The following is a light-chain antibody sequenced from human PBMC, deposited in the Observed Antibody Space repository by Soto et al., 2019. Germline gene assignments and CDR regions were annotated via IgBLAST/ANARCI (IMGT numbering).Light chain of an antibody. CDR2: GAS. CDR1: QSVSSN. Sequence: EIVMTQFPATLSVSPGERVTLACRASQSVSSNLAWYQQKPGQAPGLLIYGASTRATGIPAWFSGSGSGTEFTLTISSLQSEDFAVYYCQQYNNWPLTFGGGTKVEIK. V-gene: IGKV3-15*01. CDR3: QQYNNWPLT. J-gene: IGKJ4*01.